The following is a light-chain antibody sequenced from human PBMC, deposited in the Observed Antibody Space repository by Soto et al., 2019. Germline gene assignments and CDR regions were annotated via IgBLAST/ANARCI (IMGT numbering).Light chain of an antibody. J-gene: IGKJ1*01. CDR2: GAS. CDR3: QQYNNWPPWT. Sequence: EIVMTQSPATMSVSPGDRATLSCRASQSINTMLAWYQQKPGQAPRLLMYGASTRATGTPARFSGSGSGTNFNLTISSLQSEDFGVYYCQQYNNWPPWTFGQGTKV. CDR1: QSINTM. V-gene: IGKV3-15*01.